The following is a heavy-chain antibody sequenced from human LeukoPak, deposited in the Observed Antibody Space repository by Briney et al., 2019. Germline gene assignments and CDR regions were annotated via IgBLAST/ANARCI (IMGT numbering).Heavy chain of an antibody. CDR3: ARVGIDSTTSSKFTLNYFDY. J-gene: IGHJ4*02. CDR2: IYSSGSA. Sequence: LETLSLTRTVSGGSICGYYWSWLRQPPGTGLEPIGLIYSSGSANYNPFLKTRVTMAVDTSKNQFSLNLRSVTAADTAVYYCARVGIDSTTSSKFTLNYFDYWGQGTLVSVSS. CDR1: GGSICGYY. D-gene: IGHD2/OR15-2a*01. V-gene: IGHV4-4*09.